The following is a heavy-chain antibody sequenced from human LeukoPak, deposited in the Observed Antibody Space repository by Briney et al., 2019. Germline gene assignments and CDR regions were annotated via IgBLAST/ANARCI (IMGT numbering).Heavy chain of an antibody. CDR2: IKQDGSGE. J-gene: IGHJ4*02. CDR3: TTGYSSGWYNEGNY. D-gene: IGHD6-19*01. Sequence: PGGSLRLSCAASGFTFSRYWMSWVRQAPGKGLEWVAKIKQDGSGEYYLDSVKGRFTISRGNAKNSLYLQMNSLRADDTAVYFCTTGYSSGWYNEGNYWGQGTLVTVSS. V-gene: IGHV3-7*01. CDR1: GFTFSRYW.